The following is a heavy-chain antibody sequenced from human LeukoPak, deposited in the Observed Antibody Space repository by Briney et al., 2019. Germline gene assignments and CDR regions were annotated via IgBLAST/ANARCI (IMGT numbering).Heavy chain of an antibody. J-gene: IGHJ3*02. CDR2: ISAYNGNT. Sequence: ASVNVSFKASGYTFSSYGITWVRQAPGQGLEWMGWISAYNGNTNYAQNLQGRVTMTTDTSTSTAYLELKSLSSDDTAVYYCARASGSYCSSTSCNDAFDIWGQGTMVTVSS. D-gene: IGHD2-2*01. V-gene: IGHV1-18*01. CDR3: ARASGSYCSSTSCNDAFDI. CDR1: GYTFSSYG.